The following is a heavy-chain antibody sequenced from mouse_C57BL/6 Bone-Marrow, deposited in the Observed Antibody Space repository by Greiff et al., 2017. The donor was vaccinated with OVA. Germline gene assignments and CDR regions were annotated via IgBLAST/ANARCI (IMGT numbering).Heavy chain of an antibody. J-gene: IGHJ4*01. D-gene: IGHD2-4*01. V-gene: IGHV14-4*01. CDR1: GFNIKDDY. CDR2: IDPENGDT. Sequence: VQLQQSGAELVRPGASVKLSCTASGFNIKDDYMHWVKQRPEQGLEWIGWIDPENGDTEYASKFQGKATITADTSSNTAYLQLSSLTSEDTAVYYCTTYDYDGDAMDYWGQGTSVTVSS. CDR3: TTYDYDGDAMDY.